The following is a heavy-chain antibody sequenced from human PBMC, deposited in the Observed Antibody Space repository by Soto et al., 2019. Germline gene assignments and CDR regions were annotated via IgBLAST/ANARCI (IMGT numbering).Heavy chain of an antibody. V-gene: IGHV3-30-3*01. D-gene: IGHD3-10*01. CDR2: ISYDGSNK. CDR3: ARPYMVRGVIIYYYYGMDV. Sequence: GGSLRLSCAASGFTFSSYAMHWVRQAPGKGLEWVAVISYDGSNKYYADSVKGRFTISRDNSKSTLYLQMNSLRAEDTAVYYCARPYMVRGVIIYYYYGMDVWGQGTTVTVSS. J-gene: IGHJ6*02. CDR1: GFTFSSYA.